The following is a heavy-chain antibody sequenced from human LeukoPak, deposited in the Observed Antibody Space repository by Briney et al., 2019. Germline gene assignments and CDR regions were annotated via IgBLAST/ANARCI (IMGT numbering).Heavy chain of an antibody. D-gene: IGHD2-2*02. J-gene: IGHJ5*02. CDR3: ARWASPYCSSTSCYTGNWFDP. V-gene: IGHV5-51*01. CDR2: IYPGDSDT. CDR1: GYSFTSYW. Sequence: GASLKISCRGSGYSFTSYWIGCGRQLPGKRLEWMKIIYPGDSDTRYSPSFQGQVSSSADKSISTAYLQWSSLKASDTAMYYCARWASPYCSSTSCYTGNWFDPWGQGTLVTVSS.